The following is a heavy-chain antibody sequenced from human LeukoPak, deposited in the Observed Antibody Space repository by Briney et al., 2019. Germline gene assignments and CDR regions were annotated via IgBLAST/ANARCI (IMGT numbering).Heavy chain of an antibody. J-gene: IGHJ6*03. D-gene: IGHD2-2*01. CDR2: IKQDGSEK. CDR3: AREKEGYCSRTSCYLDYYYYYMDV. Sequence: GGSLRHSCAASGFTFSRYWMTWVRQAPGKGLEWVANIKQDGSEKYYVDSVKGRFTISRDNAKNSLYLQMNSLRAEDTAVYYCAREKEGYCSRTSCYLDYYYYYMDVWGKGTTVTISS. V-gene: IGHV3-7*01. CDR1: GFTFSRYW.